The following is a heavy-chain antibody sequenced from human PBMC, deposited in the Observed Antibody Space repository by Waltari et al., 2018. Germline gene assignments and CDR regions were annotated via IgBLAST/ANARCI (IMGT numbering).Heavy chain of an antibody. CDR3: ARPSTEYHYYYYYMDV. J-gene: IGHJ6*03. V-gene: IGHV3-48*03. Sequence: EVQVVESGGGLVQPEGSLRLSCTASGFTFSNYEMIWVRQAPGKGLEWISYIDNTGPTIYYADSVRGRFTIPRDNAKNSMYLQMNSLRAEDTAIYYCARPSTEYHYYYYYMDVWGKGTTVTVS. D-gene: IGHD2-2*02. CDR2: IDNTGPTI. CDR1: GFTFSNYE.